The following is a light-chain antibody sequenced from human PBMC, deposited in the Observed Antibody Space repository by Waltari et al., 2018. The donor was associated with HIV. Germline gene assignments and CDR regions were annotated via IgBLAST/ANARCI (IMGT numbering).Light chain of an antibody. CDR1: QNITHY. CDR3: QQSFSAPT. J-gene: IGKJ5*01. V-gene: IGKV1-39*01. Sequence: SPSSLSASIGDRVTITCRASQNITHYLNWYHQRPGKAPRLLIYGATRLQGGVPSRFRGIGSGTFFTLIITSLQPEDFGTYYTQQSFSAPTFGRGTRVDIK. CDR2: GAT.